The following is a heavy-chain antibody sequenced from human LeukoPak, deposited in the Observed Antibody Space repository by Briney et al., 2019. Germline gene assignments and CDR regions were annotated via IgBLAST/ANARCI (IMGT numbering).Heavy chain of an antibody. CDR3: ARRGKVGARPPYYYYYYMDV. V-gene: IGHV4-39*07. CDR1: GGSISTTSYY. D-gene: IGHD1-26*01. CDR2: IYYSGST. J-gene: IGHJ6*03. Sequence: SETLSLTCTVSGGSISTTSYYWGWIRQPPGKGLECIGNIYYSGSTYYNPSLKSRVTISVDTSKNQFSLKLTSVTAADTAVYYCARRGKVGARPPYYYYYYMDVWGKGTTVTISS.